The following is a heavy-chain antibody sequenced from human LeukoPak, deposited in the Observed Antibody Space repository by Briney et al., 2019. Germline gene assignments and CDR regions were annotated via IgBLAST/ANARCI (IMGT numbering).Heavy chain of an antibody. Sequence: TGGSLRLSCAASGVTFSSYAMHWVRQAPGKGLEWVAVISYDGSNKYYADSVRGRFTISRDNSKNTLYLQMNSLRAEDTAVYYCARDGLEWFGELSPENRFDYWGQGTLVTVSS. CDR1: GVTFSSYA. J-gene: IGHJ4*02. D-gene: IGHD3-10*01. CDR3: ARDGLEWFGELSPENRFDY. CDR2: ISYDGSNK. V-gene: IGHV3-30*04.